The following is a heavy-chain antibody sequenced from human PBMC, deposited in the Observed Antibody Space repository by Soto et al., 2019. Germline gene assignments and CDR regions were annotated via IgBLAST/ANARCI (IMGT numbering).Heavy chain of an antibody. Sequence: QVQLVQSGAEVKKPGSSVRLSCTASGDTFSFYTISWVRQAPGQGPEWMGRIIPMVGMADYPQKFQGRVNISADKTTSNAYMVLSSLSSDDTAVYFCSTNYGSGSTHFDYWGQGTLVTVSS. J-gene: IGHJ4*02. CDR1: GDTFSFYT. V-gene: IGHV1-69*02. CDR2: IIPMVGMA. CDR3: STNYGSGSTHFDY. D-gene: IGHD3-10*01.